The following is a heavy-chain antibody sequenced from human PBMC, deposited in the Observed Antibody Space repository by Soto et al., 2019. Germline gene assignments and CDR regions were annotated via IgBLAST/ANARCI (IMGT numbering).Heavy chain of an antibody. V-gene: IGHV1-69*02. D-gene: IGHD3-10*01. J-gene: IGHJ3*02. CDR3: AIATITMVRGVITNDAFDI. Sequence: SVKVSCKASGGTFSSYTISWVRQAPGQGLEWMGRIFPILGIANYAQKFQGRVTITADKSTSTAYMELSSLRSEDTAVYYCAIATITMVRGVITNDAFDIWGQGTMVTVSS. CDR1: GGTFSSYT. CDR2: IFPILGIA.